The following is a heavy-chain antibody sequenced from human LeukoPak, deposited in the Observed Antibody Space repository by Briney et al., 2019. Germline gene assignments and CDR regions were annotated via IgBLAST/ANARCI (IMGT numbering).Heavy chain of an antibody. CDR3: ASSWRGIADENWFDP. D-gene: IGHD6-13*01. CDR1: GGSISSYY. Sequence: SETLSLTCTVSGGSISSYYWSWIRQPAGKGLEWIGRIYTSGSTNYNPSLKSRVTMSVDTSKNQFSLKLSSVTAADTAVYYCASSWRGIADENWFDPWGQGTLVTVSS. CDR2: IYTSGST. J-gene: IGHJ5*02. V-gene: IGHV4-4*07.